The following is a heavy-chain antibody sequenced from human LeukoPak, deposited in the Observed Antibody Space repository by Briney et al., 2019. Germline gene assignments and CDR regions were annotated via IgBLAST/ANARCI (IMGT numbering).Heavy chain of an antibody. V-gene: IGHV3-53*01. Sequence: GGSLRLSCAASGFTVSSNYMSWVRQAPGKGLEWVSVIYSGGSTYYADSVKGRFTISRDNSKNTLYLQMNSLRAEDTAVYYCARDKYYYYYGMDVWGQGTTVTVSS. CDR2: IYSGGST. J-gene: IGHJ6*02. CDR3: ARDKYYYYYGMDV. CDR1: GFTVSSNY.